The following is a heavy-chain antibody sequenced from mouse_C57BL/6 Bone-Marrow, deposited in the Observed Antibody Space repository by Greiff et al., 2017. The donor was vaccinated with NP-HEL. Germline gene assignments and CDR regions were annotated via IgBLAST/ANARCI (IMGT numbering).Heavy chain of an antibody. CDR2: INPSSGYT. J-gene: IGHJ2*01. D-gene: IGHD2-5*01. V-gene: IGHV1-4*01. CDR1: GYTFTSYT. Sequence: QVQLQQSGAELARPGASVKMSCKASGYTFTSYTMPWVNQRPGPGLEWIGYINPSSGYTKYNQKFKDKATLTADKSSSTAYMQLSSLTSEDSAVEYCARRSKVDYWGQGTTLTVSS. CDR3: ARRSKVDY.